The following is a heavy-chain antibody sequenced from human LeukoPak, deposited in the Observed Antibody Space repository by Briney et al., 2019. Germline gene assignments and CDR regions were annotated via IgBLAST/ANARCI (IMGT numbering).Heavy chain of an antibody. CDR2: ISAYNGNT. V-gene: IGHV1-18*01. CDR1: GYTFTSYG. D-gene: IGHD3-10*01. J-gene: IGHJ4*02. CDR3: ARESYGSGSYVPSALDY. Sequence: ASVKVSCKASGYTFTSYGISWVRQAPGQGLEWMGWISAYNGNTNYAQKLQGRVTMTTDTSTSTAYMELRSLRSDDTAVYYCARESYGSGSYVPSALDYWGQGTLVTVSS.